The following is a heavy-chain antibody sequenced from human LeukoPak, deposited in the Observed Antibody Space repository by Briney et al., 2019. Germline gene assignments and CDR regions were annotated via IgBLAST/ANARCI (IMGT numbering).Heavy chain of an antibody. Sequence: ASVKGSCKASGYTFTSYGISWVRQAPGQGLEWMGWISAYNGNTNYAQKLQGRVTMTTDTSTSTAYMELRSLRSDDTAVYYCARDIVAARPGYYYYYMDVWGKGTTVTVSS. CDR1: GYTFTSYG. V-gene: IGHV1-18*01. CDR2: ISAYNGNT. D-gene: IGHD6-6*01. J-gene: IGHJ6*03. CDR3: ARDIVAARPGYYYYYMDV.